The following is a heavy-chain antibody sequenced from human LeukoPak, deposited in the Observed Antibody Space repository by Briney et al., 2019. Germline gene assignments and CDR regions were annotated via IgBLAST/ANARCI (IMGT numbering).Heavy chain of an antibody. D-gene: IGHD6-13*01. CDR3: ASIGIAAAGPHFDY. CDR1: GFTFSSYW. CDR2: IKQDGSEK. Sequence: GGSLRLSCAASGFTFSSYWMSWVRQAPGKGLEWVANIKQDGSEKYYVDSVKGRFTISRDNAKNSLYLQMNSLRAEDTAVYYCASIGIAAAGPHFDYWGQGTLVTVSS. V-gene: IGHV3-7*01. J-gene: IGHJ4*02.